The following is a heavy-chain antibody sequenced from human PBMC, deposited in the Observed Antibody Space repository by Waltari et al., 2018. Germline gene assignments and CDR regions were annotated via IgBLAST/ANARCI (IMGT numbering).Heavy chain of an antibody. Sequence: EVQLVESGGGLIQPGGSLRLSCAASGFTVSSTYMSWVRQAPGKGLEWVSVIYSGGNTYYADSVKGRVTISRDNSKNTLYLQMNSLRADDTAVYYCARDPGGRYYFDYWGQGSLVTVSS. CDR3: ARDPGGRYYFDY. J-gene: IGHJ4*02. CDR1: GFTVSSTY. V-gene: IGHV3-53*01. D-gene: IGHD1-26*01. CDR2: IYSGGNT.